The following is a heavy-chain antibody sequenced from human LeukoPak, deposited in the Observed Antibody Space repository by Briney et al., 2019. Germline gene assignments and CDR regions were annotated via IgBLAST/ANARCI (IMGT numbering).Heavy chain of an antibody. Sequence: GGSLRLSCAASGFTFSSYSMNWVRQAPGKGLEWVSSISSSSSYIYYADSVKGRFTISRDNSKNTLYLQMNSLRAEDTAVYYCARDSPLTPFDYWGQGTLVTVSS. D-gene: IGHD4-23*01. CDR3: ARDSPLTPFDY. CDR2: ISSSSSYI. CDR1: GFTFSSYS. V-gene: IGHV3-21*04. J-gene: IGHJ4*02.